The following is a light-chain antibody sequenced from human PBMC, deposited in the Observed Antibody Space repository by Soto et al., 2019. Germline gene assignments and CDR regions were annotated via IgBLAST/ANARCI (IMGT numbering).Light chain of an antibody. CDR3: SSYTSSSSVV. J-gene: IGLJ2*01. CDR2: DFT. Sequence: QSALTQPASVSGSPGQSITISCTGTSGDVGSYDYVSWYQQHPGKAPKLIIYDFTIRPSGVSNRFSGSKSGNTASLTISGLQAEDEADYYCSSYTSSSSVVFGGGTKVTVL. V-gene: IGLV2-14*03. CDR1: SGDVGSYDY.